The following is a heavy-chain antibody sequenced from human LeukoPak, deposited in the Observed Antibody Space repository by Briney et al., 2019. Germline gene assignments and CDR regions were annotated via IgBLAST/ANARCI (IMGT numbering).Heavy chain of an antibody. Sequence: ASVKVSCKASGYTFTSYDINWVRQATGQGLEWVGWMNPNSGNTGYAQKFQGRVTMTRNTSISTAYMELSSLRSEDTAVYYCARTFHYYGSGSYYNLVYWGQGTLVTVSS. CDR3: ARTFHYYGSGSYYNLVY. D-gene: IGHD3-10*01. J-gene: IGHJ4*02. CDR1: GYTFTSYD. V-gene: IGHV1-8*01. CDR2: MNPNSGNT.